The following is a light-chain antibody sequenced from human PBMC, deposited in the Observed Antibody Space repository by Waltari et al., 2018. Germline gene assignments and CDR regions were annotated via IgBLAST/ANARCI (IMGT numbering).Light chain of an antibody. V-gene: IGKV3-15*01. Sequence: VMTQSPATLSLFPGERAVLSCWASQSIETNLAWFQQKPGQAPRLRISGASTRATNVPTRFSGSGSGTAFTLTISSLQSEDFAVYYCQQYNNWPPWTFGPGTMVEIK. CDR2: GAS. CDR3: QQYNNWPPWT. CDR1: QSIETN. J-gene: IGKJ1*01.